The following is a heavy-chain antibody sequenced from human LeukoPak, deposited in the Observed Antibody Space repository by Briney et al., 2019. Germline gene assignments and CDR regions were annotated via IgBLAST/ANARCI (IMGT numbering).Heavy chain of an antibody. D-gene: IGHD6-13*01. J-gene: IGHJ6*02. CDR3: ARDRSSWYVQWDYYYGMDV. CDR2: ISYDESNK. V-gene: IGHV3-30*03. Sequence: GGSLRLSCAASGFTFSSYGMHWVRQAPGKGLEWVAVISYDESNKYYADSVKGRFTISRDNSKNTLYLQMNSLRAEDTAVYYCARDRSSWYVQWDYYYGMDVWGQGTTVTVSS. CDR1: GFTFSSYG.